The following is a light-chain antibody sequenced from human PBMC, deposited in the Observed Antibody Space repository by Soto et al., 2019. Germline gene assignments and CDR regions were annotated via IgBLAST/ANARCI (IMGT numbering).Light chain of an antibody. CDR2: YDD. CDR3: AAWDGSLNGPV. V-gene: IGLV1-36*01. J-gene: IGLJ1*01. CDR1: SSNIGNNA. Sequence: QSVLTQPPSVSEAPRQRVTISCSGSSSNIGNNAVNWYQQLPGKAPKLLIYYDDLLPSGVSDRFSDYKSVTSASLAISGLQSEYEADYYCAAWDGSLNGPVFGTGTKVTVL.